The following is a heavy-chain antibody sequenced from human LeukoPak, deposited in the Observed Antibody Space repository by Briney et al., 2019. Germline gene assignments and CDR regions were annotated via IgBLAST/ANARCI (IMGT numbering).Heavy chain of an antibody. Sequence: HPGRSLRLSCAASGFTFSSYGMHWVRQAPGKGLEWVAVISYDGSNKYYADSVKGRFTISRDNSKNTLYLQMNSLSAEDTAVYYCAKEKQWLVPGYWGQGTLVTVSS. CDR2: ISYDGSNK. CDR3: AKEKQWLVPGY. J-gene: IGHJ4*02. CDR1: GFTFSSYG. V-gene: IGHV3-30*18. D-gene: IGHD6-19*01.